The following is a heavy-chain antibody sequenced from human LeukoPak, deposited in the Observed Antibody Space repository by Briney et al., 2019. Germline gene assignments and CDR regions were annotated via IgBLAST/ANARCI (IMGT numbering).Heavy chain of an antibody. CDR2: ISSSGSTI. CDR3: ARMPGGSPVTTVYYYYYMDV. CDR1: GFTFSSYN. J-gene: IGHJ6*03. V-gene: IGHV3-48*01. D-gene: IGHD4-17*01. Sequence: GGSLRLSCAASGFTFSSYNMNWVRQAPGKGLDWVSYISSSGSTIYYADSVKGRFTISRDNAKNSLYLQMNSLRAEDTAVYYCARMPGGSPVTTVYYYYYMDVWGKGTTVTVSS.